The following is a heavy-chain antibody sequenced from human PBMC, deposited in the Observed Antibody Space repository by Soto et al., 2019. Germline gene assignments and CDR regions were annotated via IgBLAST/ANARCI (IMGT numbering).Heavy chain of an antibody. Sequence: PGGSLRLSYAASGFTFGKYWMHWVRQAPGKGLVWVSRINDYMTTINYADSVRGRFTISRDNTRNTLFLQMNSLTVEDTAVYYCTRGGLDPFDFWGQGVLVTVSS. CDR1: GFTFGKYW. CDR3: TRGGLDPFDF. J-gene: IGHJ4*02. CDR2: INDYMTTI. V-gene: IGHV3-74*01. D-gene: IGHD1-1*01.